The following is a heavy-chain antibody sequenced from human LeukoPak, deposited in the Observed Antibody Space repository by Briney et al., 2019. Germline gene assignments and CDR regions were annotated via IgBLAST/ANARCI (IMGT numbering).Heavy chain of an antibody. D-gene: IGHD6-19*01. CDR1: GGSISSSSYY. CDR2: IYYMGST. CDR3: ASLPSGYSSGWLSATSYYYYYMDV. V-gene: IGHV4-39*01. J-gene: IGHJ6*03. Sequence: SETLSLTCTVSGGSISSSSYYWGWIRQPPGKGLEWIGSIYYMGSTYYNPSRKSRVTISVDTSKNQFSLKLSSVTAADTAVYYCASLPSGYSSGWLSATSYYYYYMDVWGKGTTVTVSS.